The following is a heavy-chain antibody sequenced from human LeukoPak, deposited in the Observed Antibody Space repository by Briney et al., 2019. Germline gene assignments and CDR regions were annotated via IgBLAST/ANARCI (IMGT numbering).Heavy chain of an antibody. Sequence: ASVKVSCKASGYTXTDYYMHRVRQAPGQGLEWMGWINPKSGGRSYAQRFQGRVTMTRDTSISTAYMELSRLRSDDTAVYYCATGERLVPAAMWFDYWGQGTLVTVSS. J-gene: IGHJ4*02. V-gene: IGHV1-2*02. D-gene: IGHD2-2*01. CDR2: INPKSGGR. CDR1: GYTXTDYY. CDR3: ATGERLVPAAMWFDY.